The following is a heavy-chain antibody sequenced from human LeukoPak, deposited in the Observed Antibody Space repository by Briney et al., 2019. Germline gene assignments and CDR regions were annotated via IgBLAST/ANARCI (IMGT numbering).Heavy chain of an antibody. V-gene: IGHV3-30-3*01. D-gene: IGHD6-19*01. Sequence: GGSLRLSCAASGFTFSSYAMHWARQAPGKGLEWVALISYDGSNKYYADSVKGRFTISRDNSKNSLYLQMNSLRAEDTAVYYCARDPHFRLLSSGWAYWGQGTLVTVSS. CDR2: ISYDGSNK. CDR1: GFTFSSYA. CDR3: ARDPHFRLLSSGWAY. J-gene: IGHJ4*02.